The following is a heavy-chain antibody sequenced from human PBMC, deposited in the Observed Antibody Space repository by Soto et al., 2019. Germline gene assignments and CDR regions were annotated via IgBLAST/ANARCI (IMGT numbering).Heavy chain of an antibody. CDR2: IYYSGST. Sequence: SETLSLTCTVSGGSISSGDYYWSWIRQPPGKGLEWIGYIYYSGSTYYNPSLKSRVTISVDTSKNQFSLKLSSVTAADTAVYYCARDNRREMEMATIEDYFDYWGQGTLVSVSA. J-gene: IGHJ4*02. CDR3: ARDNRREMEMATIEDYFDY. CDR1: GGSISSGDYY. V-gene: IGHV4-30-4*01. D-gene: IGHD5-12*01.